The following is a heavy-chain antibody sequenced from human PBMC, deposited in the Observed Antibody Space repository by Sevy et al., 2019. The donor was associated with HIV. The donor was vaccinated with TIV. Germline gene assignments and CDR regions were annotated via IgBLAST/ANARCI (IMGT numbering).Heavy chain of an antibody. Sequence: GGSLRLSCAASGFTFSSYGMHWVRQAPGKGLEWVAVIWYDGSNKYYADSVKGRFTISRDNSKNTLYLQMNSLRAEDTAVCYCARDPTGYSSDYYYYGMDVWGQGTTVTVSS. CDR2: IWYDGSNK. CDR3: ARDPTGYSSDYYYYGMDV. D-gene: IGHD6-19*01. CDR1: GFTFSSYG. V-gene: IGHV3-33*01. J-gene: IGHJ6*02.